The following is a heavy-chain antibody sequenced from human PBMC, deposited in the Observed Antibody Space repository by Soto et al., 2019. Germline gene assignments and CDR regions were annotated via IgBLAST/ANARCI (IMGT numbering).Heavy chain of an antibody. CDR1: GFTFSSYS. Sequence: EVQRVESGGGLVQPGGSLRLSCAASGFTFSSYSMNWVRQAPGKGLEWVSDISSSGSTMYYADSVKGRFTISRDNARNSLYLQMNSLGDEDTAVYYCARDPGGAYNYGGGIDTWGQGTLVTVSS. CDR3: ARDPGGAYNYGGGIDT. CDR2: ISSSGSTM. V-gene: IGHV3-48*02. D-gene: IGHD5-18*01. J-gene: IGHJ5*02.